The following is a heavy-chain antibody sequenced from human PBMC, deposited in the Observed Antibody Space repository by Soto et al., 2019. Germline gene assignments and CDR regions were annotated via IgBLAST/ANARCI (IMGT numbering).Heavy chain of an antibody. J-gene: IGHJ5*02. CDR2: INPHGGST. CDR1: GDTFTSYY. Sequence: ASVKVSCKAPGDTFTSYYLNWVRQAPGQGLEWMGVINPHGGSTKYAQKFQGRVTMTRDTSRSTVYMELRSLRSDDTAISYCAPSSGANFGIIIDGPNWFDPWGQGTLVTVSS. V-gene: IGHV1-46*01. CDR3: APSSGANFGIIIDGPNWFDP. D-gene: IGHD3-3*01.